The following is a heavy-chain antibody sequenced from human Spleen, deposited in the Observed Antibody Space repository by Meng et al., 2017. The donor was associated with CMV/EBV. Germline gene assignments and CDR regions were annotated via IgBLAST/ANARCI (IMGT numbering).Heavy chain of an antibody. CDR3: ARGPVGGTSGFDY. Sequence: GESLKISCAASGFTFGRYAMYWVRQAPGKGLEWVSSIDISSTYIYYADSVKGRFTISSDDAKNSLYLQMNSLRADDTAVYYCARGPVGGTSGFDYWGQGTLVTVSS. D-gene: IGHD3-10*01. V-gene: IGHV3-21*06. J-gene: IGHJ4*02. CDR1: GFTFGRYA. CDR2: IDISSTYI.